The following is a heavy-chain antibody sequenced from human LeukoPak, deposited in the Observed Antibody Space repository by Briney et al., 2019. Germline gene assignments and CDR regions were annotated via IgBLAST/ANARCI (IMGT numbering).Heavy chain of an antibody. CDR2: ISYDGTNK. D-gene: IGHD1/OR15-1a*01. J-gene: IGHJ4*02. CDR3: ARDTVEQAFDY. CDR1: GFTFRSYA. V-gene: IGHV3-30*04. Sequence: GRSLRLSCAASGFTFRSYAMHWVRQAPGKGLEWVAVISYDGTNKYYADSVKGRFTISRDNSKNTLYLQMNSLRAEDTAVYYCARDTVEQAFDYWGQGTLVTVSS.